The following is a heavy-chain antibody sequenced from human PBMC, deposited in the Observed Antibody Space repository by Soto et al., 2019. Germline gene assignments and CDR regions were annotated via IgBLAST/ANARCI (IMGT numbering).Heavy chain of an antibody. CDR1: GGTFSSYT. CDR3: AAAYGSGSYAPSRDYYYYYMDV. V-gene: IGHV1-69*02. J-gene: IGHJ6*03. Sequence: SVKVSCKASGGTFSSYTISWVRQAPGQGLEWMGRIIPILGIANYAQKFQGRVTITADKSTSTAYMELSSLRSEDTAVYYCAAAYGSGSYAPSRDYYYYYMDVWGKGTTVTVSS. D-gene: IGHD3-10*01. CDR2: IIPILGIA.